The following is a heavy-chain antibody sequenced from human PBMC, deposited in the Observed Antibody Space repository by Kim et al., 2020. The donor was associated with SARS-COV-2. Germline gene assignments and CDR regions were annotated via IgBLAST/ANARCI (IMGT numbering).Heavy chain of an antibody. V-gene: IGHV1-69*01. CDR3: AREVGRQLWFGGPGDY. Sequence: KFQGRVTITADESTSTAYMELSSLRSEDTAVYYCAREVGRQLWFGGPGDYWGQGTLVTVSS. D-gene: IGHD3-10*01. J-gene: IGHJ4*02.